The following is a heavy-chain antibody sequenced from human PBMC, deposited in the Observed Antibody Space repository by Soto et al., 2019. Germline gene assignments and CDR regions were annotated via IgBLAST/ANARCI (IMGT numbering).Heavy chain of an antibody. D-gene: IGHD3-9*01. Sequence: SETRSLTCTVSGGSISSGGYYWSWIRQHPGKGLEWIGYTYYSGSTYYNPSLKSRVTISVDTSKNQFSLKLSSVTAADTAVYYCARVDRVLRYLDPWGQGTLVTVSS. J-gene: IGHJ5*02. CDR1: GGSISSGGYY. CDR2: TYYSGST. CDR3: ARVDRVLRYLDP. V-gene: IGHV4-31*03.